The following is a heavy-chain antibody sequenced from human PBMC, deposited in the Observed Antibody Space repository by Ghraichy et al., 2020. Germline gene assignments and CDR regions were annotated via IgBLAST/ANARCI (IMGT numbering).Heavy chain of an antibody. CDR2: IYWNDDK. Sequence: SGPTLVKPTQTLTLTCTFSGFSLSAGGVGVGWIRQPPGKALEWLALIYWNDDKRYSPSLRSRLTITKDTSKNQVVLTMTTMDPVDTATYYCAHSPSGYSSGWYRYYYYGMDVWGQGTTVTVSS. CDR1: GFSLSAGGVG. V-gene: IGHV2-5*01. CDR3: AHSPSGYSSGWYRYYYYGMDV. D-gene: IGHD6-19*01. J-gene: IGHJ6*02.